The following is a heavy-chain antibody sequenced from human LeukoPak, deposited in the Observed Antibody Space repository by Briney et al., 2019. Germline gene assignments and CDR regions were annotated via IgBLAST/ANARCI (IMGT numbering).Heavy chain of an antibody. CDR1: GYTFTSYG. D-gene: IGHD3-16*01. V-gene: IGHV1-18*01. Sequence: VASVKVSCKASGYTFTSYGIGWVRQAPGQGLEWMGWISAYNGNTNYAQKLQGRVTMTTDTSTSTAYMELRSLRSDDTAVYYCARAPSLGESDYWGQGTLVTVSS. CDR2: ISAYNGNT. J-gene: IGHJ4*02. CDR3: ARAPSLGESDY.